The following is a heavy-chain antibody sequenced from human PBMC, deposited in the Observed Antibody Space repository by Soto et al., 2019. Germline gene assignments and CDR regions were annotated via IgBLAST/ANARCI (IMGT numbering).Heavy chain of an antibody. J-gene: IGHJ4*02. D-gene: IGHD2-15*01. CDR2: IYYSGST. V-gene: IGHV4-59*04. Sequence: SETLSLTCTVSGGSISSYYWSWIRQPPGKGLEWIGYIYYSGSTYYNPSLKSRVTISVDTSKNQFSLKLSSVTAADTAVYYCARPGYCSGASCLVDYWGQGTLVTVS. CDR3: ARPGYCSGASCLVDY. CDR1: GGSISSYY.